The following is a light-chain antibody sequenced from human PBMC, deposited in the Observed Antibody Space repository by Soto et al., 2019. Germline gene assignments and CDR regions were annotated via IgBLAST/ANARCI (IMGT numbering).Light chain of an antibody. Sequence: QSALTQPASVSGSPGQSITISCTGTSSDVGAYNYVSWYQQHPGKAPKLLISEVSNRPSGVSYRFSGSKSGNTASLTISGLQAEDEADYYCSSYTYSSTLVFGGGTKLTVL. CDR3: SSYTYSSTLV. V-gene: IGLV2-14*01. J-gene: IGLJ3*02. CDR1: SSDVGAYNY. CDR2: EVS.